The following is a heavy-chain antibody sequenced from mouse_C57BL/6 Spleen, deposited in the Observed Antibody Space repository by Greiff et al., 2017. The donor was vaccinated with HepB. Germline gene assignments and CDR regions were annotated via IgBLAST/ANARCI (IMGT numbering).Heavy chain of an antibody. D-gene: IGHD2-3*01. CDR1: GYAFTNYL. CDR3: ARDGYIYYFDY. CDR2: INPGSGGT. Sequence: QVQLQQSGAELVRPGTSVKVSCKASGYAFTNYLIEWVKQRPGQGLEWIGVINPGSGGTNYNEKFKGKATLTADKSSSTAYMQLSSLTSEDSAVYFCARDGYIYYFDYWGQGTTLTVSS. V-gene: IGHV1-54*01. J-gene: IGHJ2*01.